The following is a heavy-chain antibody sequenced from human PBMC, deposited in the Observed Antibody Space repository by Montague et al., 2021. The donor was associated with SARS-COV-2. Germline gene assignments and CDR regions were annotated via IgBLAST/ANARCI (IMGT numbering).Heavy chain of an antibody. CDR2: INYSGGT. CDR1: GGCISSYY. CDR3: ARTYYYGSVVWFDP. J-gene: IGHJ5*02. V-gene: IGHV4-59*08. Sequence: SETLSLTCTVAGGCISSYYWSWIRQPPGKGLERIGYINYSGGTNYNPSLKSRVTISVDTSKNQFSLKLSSVTAADTAVYYCARTYYYGSVVWFDPWGQGTLVTVSS. D-gene: IGHD3-10*01.